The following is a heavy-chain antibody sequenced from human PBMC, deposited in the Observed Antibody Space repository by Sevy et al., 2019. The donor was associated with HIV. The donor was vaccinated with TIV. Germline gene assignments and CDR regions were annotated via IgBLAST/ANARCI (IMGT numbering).Heavy chain of an antibody. CDR3: TRALATVVTPEYYFDY. CDR1: GFTFGDYA. CDR2: IRRNSYEPYGGTT. V-gene: IGHV3-49*03. J-gene: IGHJ4*02. D-gene: IGHD4-17*01. Sequence: GGSLRLSCTASGFTFGDYAMSWFRQAPGKGLEWVAFIRRNSYEPYGGTTEYAASVKGRFTISRDHSKSIAYLQMNSLKTEDTAFYYCTRALATVVTPEYYFDYWGQGTLVTVSS.